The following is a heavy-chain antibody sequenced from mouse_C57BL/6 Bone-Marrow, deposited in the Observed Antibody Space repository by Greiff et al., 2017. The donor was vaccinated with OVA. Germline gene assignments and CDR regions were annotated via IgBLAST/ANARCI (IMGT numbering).Heavy chain of an antibody. J-gene: IGHJ1*03. D-gene: IGHD1-1*01. V-gene: IGHV1-81*01. CDR1: GYTFTSSG. CDR3: ARVDYYGSSFCWYFDV. CDR2: IYPRSGNT. Sequence: VQLQQSGAELARPGASVKLSCKASGYTFTSSGISWVKQRTGQGLEWIGEIYPRSGNTYYNEKFKGKATLTADKSSSTAYMELRSLTSEDSAVYCCARVDYYGSSFCWYFDVWGTGTTVTVSS.